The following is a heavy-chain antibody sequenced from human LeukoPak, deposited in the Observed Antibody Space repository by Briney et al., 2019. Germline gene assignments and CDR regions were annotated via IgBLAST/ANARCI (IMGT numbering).Heavy chain of an antibody. D-gene: IGHD1-26*01. CDR3: AREWELLGVREYHFDY. J-gene: IGHJ4*02. V-gene: IGHV1-2*02. CDR2: MNPNSGGT. Sequence: ASVKVSCKASGYTFTGYYIHWVRQAPGQGLEWVGWMNPNSGGTNYAHKFQGRVTMTRDTSISTAYMELSRLRSDDTAVYYCAREWELLGVREYHFDYWGQGTLVTVSS. CDR1: GYTFTGYY.